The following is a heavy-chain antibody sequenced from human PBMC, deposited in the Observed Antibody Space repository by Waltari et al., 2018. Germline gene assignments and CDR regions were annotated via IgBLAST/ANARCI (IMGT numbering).Heavy chain of an antibody. CDR1: GYTFTSYA. Sequence: QVQLVQSGAEVKKPGASVKVSCKASGYTFTSYAMHWVRQAPGQRLEWMGRINAGKGNTKYSQKCQGRVTITRDTSASTAYMGLSSLRSEDTAVYYCARGPTVTTLGWFDPWGQGTLVTVSS. CDR3: ARGPTVTTLGWFDP. V-gene: IGHV1-3*01. D-gene: IGHD4-17*01. J-gene: IGHJ5*02. CDR2: INAGKGNT.